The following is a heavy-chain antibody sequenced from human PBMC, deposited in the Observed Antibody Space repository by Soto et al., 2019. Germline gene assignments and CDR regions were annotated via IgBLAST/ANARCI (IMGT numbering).Heavy chain of an antibody. CDR1: GGTFNNYG. J-gene: IGHJ5*02. V-gene: IGHV1-69*06. CDR3: ARVTRGSYGSWGSFNWFDP. D-gene: IGHD1-26*01. Sequence: QVLLVQSGAEVKKPGSSVKVSCKVPGGTFNNYGVIWVRQAPGQRLEWVGGVIPMFSSTKYSKKVQGRVTLSADKSTNTAYLELRSLRFDDTAVYYCARVTRGSYGSWGSFNWFDPWGQGTLVTVSS. CDR2: VIPMFSST.